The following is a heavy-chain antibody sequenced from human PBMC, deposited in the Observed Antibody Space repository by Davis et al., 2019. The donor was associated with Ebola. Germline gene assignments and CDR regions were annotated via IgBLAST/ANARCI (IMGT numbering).Heavy chain of an antibody. CDR2: INHSGST. D-gene: IGHD6-13*01. Sequence: MPGGSLRLSCAASGFTFSSYWMSWVRQAPGKGLEWIGEINHSGSTNYNPSLKSRVTISVDTSKNQFSLKLSSVTAADTAVYYCARGRVWYSSSWRFDYWGQGTQVTVSS. V-gene: IGHV4-34*01. CDR3: ARGRVWYSSSWRFDY. CDR1: GFTFSSYW. J-gene: IGHJ4*02.